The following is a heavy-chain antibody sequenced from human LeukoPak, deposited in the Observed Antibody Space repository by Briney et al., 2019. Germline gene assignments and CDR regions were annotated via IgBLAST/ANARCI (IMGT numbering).Heavy chain of an antibody. D-gene: IGHD3-10*01. CDR3: AKGGFRLWFGGGLFDY. Sequence: GRSLRLSCAASGFTFSSYGMHWVRQAPGKGLEWVAVISYDGSNKYYADSVKGRFTISRGNSKNTLYLQMNSLRAEDTAVYYCAKGGFRLWFGGGLFDYWGQGTLVTVSS. CDR1: GFTFSSYG. V-gene: IGHV3-30*18. CDR2: ISYDGSNK. J-gene: IGHJ4*02.